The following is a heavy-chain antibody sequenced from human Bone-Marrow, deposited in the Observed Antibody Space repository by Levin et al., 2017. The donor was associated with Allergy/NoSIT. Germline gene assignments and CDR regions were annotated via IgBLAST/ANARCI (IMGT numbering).Heavy chain of an antibody. Sequence: ASVKVSCKASGYTFTGYYMHWVRQAPGQGLEWMGWINPNSGGTNYAQKFQGWVTMTRDTSISTAYMELSRLRSDDTAVYYCAVGVAARQYGMDVWGQGTTVTVSS. CDR1: GYTFTGYY. D-gene: IGHD6-6*01. CDR3: AVGVAARQYGMDV. J-gene: IGHJ6*02. CDR2: INPNSGGT. V-gene: IGHV1-2*04.